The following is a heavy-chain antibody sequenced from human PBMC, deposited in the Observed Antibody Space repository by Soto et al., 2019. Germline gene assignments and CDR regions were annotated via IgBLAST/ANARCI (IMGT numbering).Heavy chain of an antibody. V-gene: IGHV4-34*01. J-gene: IGHJ4*02. CDR1: GGSFSGYY. CDR2: INHSGST. D-gene: IGHD3-10*01. CDR3: ARGRGYYYGSGSYRTAFDY. Sequence: PSETLSLTCAVYGGSFSGYYWSWIRQPPGKGLEWIGEINHSGSTNYNPSLKSRVTISVDTSKNQFSLKLSSVTAADTAVYYCARGRGYYYGSGSYRTAFDYWGQGTLVTVSS.